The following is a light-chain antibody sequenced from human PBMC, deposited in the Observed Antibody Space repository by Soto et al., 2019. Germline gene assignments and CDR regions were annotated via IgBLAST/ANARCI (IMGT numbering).Light chain of an antibody. CDR3: CSYAGNSEV. V-gene: IGLV2-23*02. CDR1: SGDVGSYNL. Sequence: QSALTQPASVSGSPGQSITIPCTGTSGDVGSYNLVSWYQQHPGKAPKLMIYEVTERPSGVSNRFSGSKSGNTASLTISRLQPEDEADYYCCSYAGNSEVFGTGTKVTVL. CDR2: EVT. J-gene: IGLJ1*01.